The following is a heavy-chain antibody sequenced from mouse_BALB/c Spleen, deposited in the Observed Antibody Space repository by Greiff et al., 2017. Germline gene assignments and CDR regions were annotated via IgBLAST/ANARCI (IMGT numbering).Heavy chain of an antibody. CDR1: GFTFSSYA. J-gene: IGHJ4*01. CDR3: ARGREYGKGCAMDY. Sequence: EVKVVESGGGLVKPGGSLKLSCAASGFTFSSYAMSWVRQSPEKRLEWVAEISSGGSYTYYPDTVTGRFTISRDNAKNTLYLEMSSLRSEDTAMYYCARGREYGKGCAMDYWGQGTSVTVSS. CDR2: ISSGGSYT. V-gene: IGHV5-9-4*01. D-gene: IGHD2-10*02.